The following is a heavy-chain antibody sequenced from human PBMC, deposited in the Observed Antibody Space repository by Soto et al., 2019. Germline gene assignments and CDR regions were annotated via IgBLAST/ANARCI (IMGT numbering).Heavy chain of an antibody. CDR2: INSDGSDT. D-gene: IGHD2-8*01. V-gene: IGHV3-74*03. Sequence: DVQLVESGGGSAQPGGSLTLSCEASGFSFSSHWMHWVRQAPGRGLMWVSRINSDGSDTMYADSVKGRFTISRDNAKNTVSLQMNGLRAEDTGLYYCTASGGHYAINAFDFWGQGAMVTVSS. CDR3: TASGGHYAINAFDF. J-gene: IGHJ3*01. CDR1: GFSFSSHW.